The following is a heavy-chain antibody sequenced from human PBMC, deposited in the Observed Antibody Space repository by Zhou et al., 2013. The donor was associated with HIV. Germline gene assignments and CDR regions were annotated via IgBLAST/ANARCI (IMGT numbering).Heavy chain of an antibody. V-gene: IGHV1-2*02. J-gene: IGHJ5*02. D-gene: IGHD2-2*01. CDR2: INPNSGGT. CDR3: ARDPPPGGHQLLGLGWFDP. CDR1: GYTFTGYY. Sequence: QVQLVQSGAEVKKPGASVKVSCKASGYTFTGYYMHWVRQAPGQGLEWMGWINPNSGGTNYAQKFQGRVTMTRDTSISTAYMELSRLRSDDTAVYYCARDPPPGGHQLLGLGWFDPWGQGNPGHRLL.